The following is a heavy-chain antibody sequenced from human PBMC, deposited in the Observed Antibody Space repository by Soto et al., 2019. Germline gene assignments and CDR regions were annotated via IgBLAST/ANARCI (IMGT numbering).Heavy chain of an antibody. CDR3: ARRSYYYGSGSYYNGDFDY. D-gene: IGHD3-10*01. CDR1: GFTFSSYW. Sequence: GGSLRLSCAASGFTFSSYWMSWVRQAPGKGLEWVANIKQDGSEKYYVDSVKGRFTISRDNAKNSLYLQMNSLRAEDTAVYYCARRSYYYGSGSYYNGDFDYWGQGTLVTVSS. J-gene: IGHJ4*02. CDR2: IKQDGSEK. V-gene: IGHV3-7*01.